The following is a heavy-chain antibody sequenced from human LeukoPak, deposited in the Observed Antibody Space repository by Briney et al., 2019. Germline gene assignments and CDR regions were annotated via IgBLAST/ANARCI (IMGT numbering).Heavy chain of an antibody. CDR2: ISWNSGSI. Sequence: PGGSLRLSCAASGFTFDDYAMHWVRQAPGKGLEWVSGISWNSGSIGYADSVKGRFTISRDNAKNSLYLQMNSLRAEDTALYYCAKDIAGGSYVRDDAFDIWGQGTMVTVSS. J-gene: IGHJ3*02. CDR3: AKDIAGGSYVRDDAFDI. V-gene: IGHV3-9*01. D-gene: IGHD1-26*01. CDR1: GFTFDDYA.